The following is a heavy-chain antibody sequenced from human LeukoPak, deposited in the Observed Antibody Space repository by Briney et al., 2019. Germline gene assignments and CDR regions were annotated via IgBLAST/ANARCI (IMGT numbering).Heavy chain of an antibody. D-gene: IGHD3-10*01. CDR1: GFTFSDYY. CDR3: ARHGRVDMVRGFDY. Sequence: GGSLRLSCAASGFTFSDYYLSWIRQAPGRGLEWVSYISSSSYTNYADSVKGRFIISRDSAKNSLYMQLSCLRAEDTAVYYCARHGRVDMVRGFDYWGQGTLVTVSS. J-gene: IGHJ4*02. CDR2: ISSSSYT. V-gene: IGHV3-11*03.